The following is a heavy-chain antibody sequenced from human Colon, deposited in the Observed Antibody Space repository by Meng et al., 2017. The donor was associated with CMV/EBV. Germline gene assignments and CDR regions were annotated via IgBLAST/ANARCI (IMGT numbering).Heavy chain of an antibody. D-gene: IGHD5-12*01. Sequence: ASVKVSCKASGFTFSTYEINWVRQAPGQGLEWMGWMKVNSGPAVSAQKFQGRVTMTGNTSISTVYMELSSLTSEDTAVYYCARGTGPPKYSNSYYGMDVWGQGTTVTVSS. CDR2: MKVNSGPA. J-gene: IGHJ6*02. CDR3: ARGTGPPKYSNSYYGMDV. CDR1: GFTFSTYE. V-gene: IGHV1-8*01.